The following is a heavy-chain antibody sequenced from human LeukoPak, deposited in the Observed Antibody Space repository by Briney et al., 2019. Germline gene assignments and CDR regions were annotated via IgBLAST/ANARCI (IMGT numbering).Heavy chain of an antibody. CDR2: ISNNGGYT. D-gene: IGHD3-22*01. J-gene: IGHJ4*02. CDR3: AKHRFESGGYHSTD. CDR1: GFTFSSSA. Sequence: GGSLRLSCAASGFTFSSSAMSWVRQAPGKGLEWVSAISNNGGYTYYADSVQGRFTISRDNSKSTLCLQMNSLRAEDTAVYYCAKHRFESGGYHSTDWGQGTLVTVSS. V-gene: IGHV3-23*01.